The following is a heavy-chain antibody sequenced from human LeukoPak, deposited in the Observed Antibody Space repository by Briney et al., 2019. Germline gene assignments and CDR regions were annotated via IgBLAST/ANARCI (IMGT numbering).Heavy chain of an antibody. J-gene: IGHJ6*02. D-gene: IGHD6-13*01. CDR1: GGSFSGYY. V-gene: IGHV4-34*01. Sequence: SETLSLTCAVYGGSFSGYYWSWIRQPPGKGLEWIGEINHSGRTKYNPSLKSRVTISVDTSKNQFSLKLSSVTAADTAVYYCARAYSSSWYYYYGMDVWGQGTTVTVSS. CDR3: ARAYSSSWYYYYGMDV. CDR2: INHSGRT.